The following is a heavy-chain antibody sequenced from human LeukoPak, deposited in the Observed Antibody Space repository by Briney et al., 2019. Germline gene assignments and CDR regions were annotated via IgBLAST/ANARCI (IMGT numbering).Heavy chain of an antibody. CDR3: STEDKYCTGANCGVF. Sequence: VASVKVSCKASGYTFTAYYIHWVRQAPGQGLEWMGFIIPDSGGTTYQQNFQGRVTMTRDTSISTFYMELSSLRPDDTAAYYCSTEDKYCTGANCGVFWGQGTLVTVSS. CDR1: GYTFTAYY. V-gene: IGHV1-2*02. CDR2: IIPDSGGT. J-gene: IGHJ4*02. D-gene: IGHD2-8*02.